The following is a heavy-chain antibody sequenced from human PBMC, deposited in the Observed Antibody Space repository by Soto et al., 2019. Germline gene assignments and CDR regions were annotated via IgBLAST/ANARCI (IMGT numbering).Heavy chain of an antibody. V-gene: IGHV5-51*01. CDR2: IYPGDSDT. Sequence: GESLKISCKGSGYSFTSYWIGWVRQMPGKGLEWMGIIYPGDSDTRYSPSFQGQVTISADKSISTAYLQWSSLKASDTAMYYCARLKLPYYYYYGMDVWGQGTTVTV. D-gene: IGHD2-15*01. J-gene: IGHJ6*02. CDR1: GYSFTSYW. CDR3: ARLKLPYYYYYGMDV.